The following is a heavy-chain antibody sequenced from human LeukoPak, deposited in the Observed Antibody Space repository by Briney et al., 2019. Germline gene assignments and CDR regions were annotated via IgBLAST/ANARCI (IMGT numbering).Heavy chain of an antibody. CDR2: IYTSGST. D-gene: IGHD4-17*01. J-gene: IGHJ6*03. Sequence: PSETLSLTCTVSGGSISSGSYYWSWIRQPAGKGLEWIGRIYTSGSTNYNPSLKSRVTISVDTSKNQFSLKLSSVTAADTAVYYCARGYYGDYVGGRYYYYMDVWGKGTTVTISS. CDR1: GGSISSGSYY. V-gene: IGHV4-61*02. CDR3: ARGYYGDYVGGRYYYYMDV.